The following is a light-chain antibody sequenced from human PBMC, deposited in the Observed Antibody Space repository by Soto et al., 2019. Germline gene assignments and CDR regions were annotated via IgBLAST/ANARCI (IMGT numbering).Light chain of an antibody. Sequence: EIVLTQPPATLSVSPGERATLSCRASQSVNSNLAWYQQKPDQAPRLLMSGASTRASGIPARFSGSGSGTEFTLTISSLQSEDVAVYYCQQYNNWPPWTFGQGTKVDIE. CDR2: GAS. V-gene: IGKV3-15*01. CDR1: QSVNSN. J-gene: IGKJ1*01. CDR3: QQYNNWPPWT.